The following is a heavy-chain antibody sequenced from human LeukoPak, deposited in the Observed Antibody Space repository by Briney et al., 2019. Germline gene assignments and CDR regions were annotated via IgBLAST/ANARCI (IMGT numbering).Heavy chain of an antibody. Sequence: SETLSLTCAVYGGSFSGYYWSWIRQPPGKGLEWIGEINHSGSTNYNPSLKSRVTISVDTSKNQFSLKLSSVTAADTAVYYCARGSIAAASPYYFDYWGQGTLVTVSS. J-gene: IGHJ4*02. CDR2: INHSGST. CDR3: ARGSIAAASPYYFDY. CDR1: GGSFSGYY. V-gene: IGHV4-34*01. D-gene: IGHD6-13*01.